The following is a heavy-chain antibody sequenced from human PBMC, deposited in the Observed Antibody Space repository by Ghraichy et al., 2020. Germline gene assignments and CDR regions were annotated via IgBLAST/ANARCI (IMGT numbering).Heavy chain of an antibody. CDR1: GFTFSSCG. Sequence: GGSLRLSCAASGFTFSSCGMHWVRQAPGKGLEWVAVIWYDGSNKYYADSVKGRFTISRDNSKNTLYLQMNSLRAEDTAVYYCARDYGGDTAIYGMDVWGQGTTVTVSS. J-gene: IGHJ6*02. CDR2: IWYDGSNK. CDR3: ARDYGGDTAIYGMDV. D-gene: IGHD5-18*01. V-gene: IGHV3-33*01.